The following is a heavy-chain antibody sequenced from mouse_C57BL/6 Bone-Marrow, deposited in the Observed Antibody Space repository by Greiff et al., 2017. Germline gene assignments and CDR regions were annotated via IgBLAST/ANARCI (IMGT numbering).Heavy chain of an antibody. Sequence: QVQLQQPGAELVRPGTSVKLSCKASGYTFTSYWMHWVKQRPGQGLEWIGVIDPSDSYTNYNQKFKGKATLTVDTSSSTAYMQLSSLTSEDSAVYYCAREGYNGSSWDYWGQGTTLTVS. CDR1: GYTFTSYW. CDR3: AREGYNGSSWDY. V-gene: IGHV1-59*01. CDR2: IDPSDSYT. D-gene: IGHD1-1*01. J-gene: IGHJ2*01.